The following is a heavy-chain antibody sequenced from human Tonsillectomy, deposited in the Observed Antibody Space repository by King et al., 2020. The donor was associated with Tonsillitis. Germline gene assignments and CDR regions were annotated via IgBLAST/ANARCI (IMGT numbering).Heavy chain of an antibody. CDR3: ARHEDTSMVTAFDY. CDR2: LYSSGST. Sequence: QLQESGPGLVKPSETLSLTCSVSGGSISSYYWSWIRQPPGKGLEWIAYLYSSGSTKYNPSFTSRVTISVDTSKNQFSLKLSSLTAADTAVYYCARHEDTSMVTAFDYWGQGTLVTVSS. D-gene: IGHD5-18*01. CDR1: GGSISSYY. J-gene: IGHJ4*02. V-gene: IGHV4-59*08.